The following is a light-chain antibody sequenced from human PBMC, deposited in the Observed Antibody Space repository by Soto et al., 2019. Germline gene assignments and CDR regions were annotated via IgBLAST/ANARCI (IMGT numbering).Light chain of an antibody. CDR1: QSVSSDY. CDR2: AAS. Sequence: EIVLTQSPGTLSLSPGERATLSCRASQSVSSDYLAWYQQKPGQAPRLLIYAASSRATGIPDRFSGSGSGTDFTLTICRLETADFAVFYCQQYGISPYTFGQGTKLEIK. J-gene: IGKJ2*01. CDR3: QQYGISPYT. V-gene: IGKV3-20*01.